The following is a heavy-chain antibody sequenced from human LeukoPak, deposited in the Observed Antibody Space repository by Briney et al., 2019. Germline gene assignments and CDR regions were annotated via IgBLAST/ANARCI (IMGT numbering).Heavy chain of an antibody. V-gene: IGHV3-48*03. CDR3: ARVNNWNEAPNFDY. Sequence: GGSLRLSWAASGLTSSSYEMNWVRQAPGKGRGWVSYISSSGSTIYYADSVKGRFTISRDNAKNSLYLQMNSLRAEDTAVYYCARVNNWNEAPNFDYWGQGTLVTVSS. CDR2: ISSSGSTI. CDR1: GLTSSSYE. D-gene: IGHD1-20*01. J-gene: IGHJ4*02.